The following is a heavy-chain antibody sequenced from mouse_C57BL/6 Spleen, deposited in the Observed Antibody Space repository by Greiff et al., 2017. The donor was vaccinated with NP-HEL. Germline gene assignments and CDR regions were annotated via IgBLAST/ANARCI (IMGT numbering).Heavy chain of an antibody. CDR3: ARTNWDRYYYAMDY. CDR2: INPNNGGT. D-gene: IGHD4-1*01. J-gene: IGHJ4*01. V-gene: IGHV1-18*01. CDR1: GYTFTDYN. Sequence: VQLKESGPELVKPGASVKIPCKASGYTFTDYNMDWVKQSHGKSLEWIGDINPNNGGTIYNQKFKGKATLTVDKSSSTAYMELRSLTSEDTAVYYCARTNWDRYYYAMDYWGQGTSVTVSS.